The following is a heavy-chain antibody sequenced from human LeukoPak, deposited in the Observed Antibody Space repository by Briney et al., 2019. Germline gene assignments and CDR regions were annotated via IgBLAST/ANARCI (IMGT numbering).Heavy chain of an antibody. V-gene: IGHV3-11*01. CDR2: ISGSGSTI. CDR1: GFTFSNYA. J-gene: IGHJ4*02. CDR3: ATTSPWDY. Sequence: GGSLRLSCAASGFTFSNYAMTWVRQAPGKGLEWVSYISGSGSTIYYTDSVKGRFTISRDNAQNSLYLQMNSLTAEDTAVYYCATTSPWDYWGQGTLVTVSS. D-gene: IGHD1-26*01.